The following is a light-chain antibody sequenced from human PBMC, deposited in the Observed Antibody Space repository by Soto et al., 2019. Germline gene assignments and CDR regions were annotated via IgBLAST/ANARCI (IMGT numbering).Light chain of an antibody. CDR1: SSDIGGY. CDR2: DLT. J-gene: IGLJ1*01. CDR3: SSYTSRNTYV. V-gene: IGLV2-14*01. Sequence: QSVLTQPASVSGSPGQSITISCTGTSSDIGGYVSWYQQYPGKAPKIMIYDLTNRPSGVSNRFSGSKSGNTASLTISGLQAEDEADYSCSSYTSRNTYVFGTGTKVTGL.